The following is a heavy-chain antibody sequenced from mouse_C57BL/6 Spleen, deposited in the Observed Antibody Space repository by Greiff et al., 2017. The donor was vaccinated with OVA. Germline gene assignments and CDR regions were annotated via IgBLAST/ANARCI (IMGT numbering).Heavy chain of an antibody. V-gene: IGHV3-6*01. D-gene: IGHD1-3*01. CDR1: GYSITSGYY. CDR3: ARALYDYYAMDY. J-gene: IGHJ4*01. CDR2: ISYDGSN. Sequence: EVQLQESGPGLVKPSQSLSLTCSVTGYSITSGYYWNWIRQFPGNKLEWMGNISYDGSNNYNPSLKNRITITRDTSKNQFFLKLQSVTTEDTATYYCARALYDYYAMDYWGQGTSVTVSS.